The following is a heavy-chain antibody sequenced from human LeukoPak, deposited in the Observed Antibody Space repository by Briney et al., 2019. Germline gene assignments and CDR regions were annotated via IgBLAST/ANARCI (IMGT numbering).Heavy chain of an antibody. CDR3: ARDYESGTYSDY. V-gene: IGHV3-23*01. J-gene: IGHJ4*02. CDR2: ISNTGGST. Sequence: GGSLRLSCVASGFTFSNYAMSWVRQAPGKGLEWVSAISNTGGSTYYADSVKGRFTISRDNSKNTVYLQMNSLRAEDTALYYCARDYESGTYSDYWGQGTLVTVSS. CDR1: GFTFSNYA. D-gene: IGHD1-26*01.